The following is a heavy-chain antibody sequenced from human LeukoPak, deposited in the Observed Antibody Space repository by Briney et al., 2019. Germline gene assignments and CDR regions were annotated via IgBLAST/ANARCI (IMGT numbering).Heavy chain of an antibody. Sequence: GGSLRLSCAASGFTFSIYVMSWVRQAPGKGLEWVAVILYDGSNKYYADSVKARFTISRDNAYNTLYLQMNSLRPEDTAVYYCARDFRDGVDVWGQGTTVTVSS. CDR3: ARDFRDGVDV. CDR1: GFTFSIYV. V-gene: IGHV3-30-3*01. J-gene: IGHJ6*02. CDR2: ILYDGSNK.